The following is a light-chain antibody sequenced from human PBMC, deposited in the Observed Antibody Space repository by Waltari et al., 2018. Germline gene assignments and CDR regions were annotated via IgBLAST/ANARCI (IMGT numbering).Light chain of an antibody. CDR3: QKYDRLPAT. CDR1: QSIGKY. CDR2: AAS. Sequence: EIVLTQSPGTLSSSPGARATLSCRASQSIGKYLVWYQQKPGQAPRLLMYAASTRATGIPDRFSGSGSGTDFSLTISRLEPEDFAVYYCQKYDRLPATFGQGTKVEIK. V-gene: IGKV3-20*01. J-gene: IGKJ1*01.